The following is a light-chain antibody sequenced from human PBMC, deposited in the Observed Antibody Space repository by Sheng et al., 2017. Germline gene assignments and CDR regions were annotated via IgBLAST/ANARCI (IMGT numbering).Light chain of an antibody. CDR1: DIGSKS. CDR2: DDS. J-gene: IGLJ3*02. Sequence: SYVVTQPPSVSVAPGQTARVTCGGNDIGSKSVHWYQQKPGQAPVLVVYDDSDRPSGIPERFSGSNSGNTATLTINRVEAGDEAEYSCQVWESSSDLWVFGGGSKLTVL. V-gene: IGLV3-21*02. CDR3: QVWESSSDLWV.